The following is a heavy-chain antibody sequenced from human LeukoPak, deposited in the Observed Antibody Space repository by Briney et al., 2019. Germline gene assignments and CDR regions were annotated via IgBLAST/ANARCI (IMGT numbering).Heavy chain of an antibody. CDR3: ARVKGYALDY. D-gene: IGHD5-12*01. CDR1: GGSISSGSYY. J-gene: IGHJ4*02. Sequence: PSQTLSLTCTVSGGSISSGSYYWSWLRQPAGKGLEWIGHIYTSGSTNYNPSLKSRVTISVDTSKNQFSLKLTSLTTADMSVYNCARVKGYALDYWGQGTLVTVS. V-gene: IGHV4-61*09. CDR2: IYTSGST.